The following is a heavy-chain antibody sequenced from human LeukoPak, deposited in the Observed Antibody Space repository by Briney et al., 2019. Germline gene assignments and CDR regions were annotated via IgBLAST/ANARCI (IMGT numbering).Heavy chain of an antibody. CDR3: AKGGEISSWYKRLKLYFDS. J-gene: IGHJ4*02. CDR1: EFPVGSNY. Sequence: GGSLRLSCAASEFPVGSNYMTWVRQAPGKGLEWVAVISYDGSNKYYVDSVKGRFTISRDNSKNTLYLQMNSLRAEDTAVYYCAKGGEISSWYKRLKLYFDSWGRGTLVTVSS. D-gene: IGHD6-13*01. CDR2: ISYDGSNK. V-gene: IGHV3-30*18.